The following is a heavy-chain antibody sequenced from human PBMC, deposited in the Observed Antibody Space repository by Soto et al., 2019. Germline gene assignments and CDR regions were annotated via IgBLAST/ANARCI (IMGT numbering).Heavy chain of an antibody. CDR2: ISGSGGST. CDR1: GFTFSSYA. J-gene: IGHJ4*02. CDR3: AKDWRVSFTSGYYTFLDY. Sequence: GGSLRLSCAASGFTFSSYAMSWVRQAPGKGLDWVSGISGSGGSTYHADSVKGRFTISRDNSKNTLYLQMNSLRAEDTAVYYCAKDWRVSFTSGYYTFLDYWGQGTLVTVSS. D-gene: IGHD3-3*01. V-gene: IGHV3-23*01.